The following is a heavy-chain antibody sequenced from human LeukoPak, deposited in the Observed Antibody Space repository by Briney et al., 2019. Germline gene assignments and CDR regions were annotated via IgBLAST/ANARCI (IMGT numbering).Heavy chain of an antibody. CDR2: IIPIFGTA. V-gene: IGHV1-69*05. D-gene: IGHD3-10*01. J-gene: IGHJ4*02. CDR3: ARDSRVRGVTFDY. Sequence: GHSVKVSCEASGGTFSSYAISWVRQAPGQGLEWMGRIIPIFGTANYAQKFQGRVTITTDESTSTAYMELSSLRSEDTAVYYCARDSRVRGVTFDYWGQGTLVTVSS. CDR1: GGTFSSYA.